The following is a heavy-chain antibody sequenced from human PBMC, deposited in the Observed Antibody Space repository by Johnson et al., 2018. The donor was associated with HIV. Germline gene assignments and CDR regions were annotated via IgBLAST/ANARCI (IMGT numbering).Heavy chain of an antibody. D-gene: IGHD1-26*01. V-gene: IGHV3-30*03. Sequence: QMLLVESGGGVVRPGGSLRLSCAASGFNFDDYGMSWVRQAPGKGLEWVAVVSYDASNKYYADSVKGRFTISRDNSKNTLYLQMNSLRAEDTAVYYCARDGGSTRGDAFDIWGQGTMVTVSS. J-gene: IGHJ3*02. CDR1: GFNFDDYG. CDR2: VSYDASNK. CDR3: ARDGGSTRGDAFDI.